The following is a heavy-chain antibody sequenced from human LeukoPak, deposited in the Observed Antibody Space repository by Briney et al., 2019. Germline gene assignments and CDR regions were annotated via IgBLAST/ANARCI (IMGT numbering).Heavy chain of an antibody. CDR2: IYYSGST. J-gene: IGHJ3*02. CDR3: ARGASYVGDAFDI. Sequence: SETLSLTCTVSGGSISSHYWSWIRQPPGKGLEWIGYIYYSGSTNYNPPLKSRVTISVDTSKNQFSLKLSSVTAADTAVYYCARGASYVGDAFDIWGQGTMVTVSS. D-gene: IGHD5-18*01. CDR1: GGSISSHY. V-gene: IGHV4-59*11.